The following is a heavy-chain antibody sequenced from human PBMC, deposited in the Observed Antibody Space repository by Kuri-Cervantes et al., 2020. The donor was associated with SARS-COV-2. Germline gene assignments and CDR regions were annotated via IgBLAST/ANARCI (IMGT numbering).Heavy chain of an antibody. D-gene: IGHD6-19*01. CDR3: ARGVGAAVAGTLITIYYYYGMDV. J-gene: IGHJ6*02. V-gene: IGHV4-34*01. CDR2: INHSGST. Sequence: GSLRLSCAVYGGSLSGYYWSWIRQPPGKGLEWIGEINHSGSTNYNPSLKSRVTISVDTSKNQFSLKLSSVTAADTAVYYCARGVGAAVAGTLITIYYYYGMDVWGQGTTVTVSS. CDR1: GGSLSGYY.